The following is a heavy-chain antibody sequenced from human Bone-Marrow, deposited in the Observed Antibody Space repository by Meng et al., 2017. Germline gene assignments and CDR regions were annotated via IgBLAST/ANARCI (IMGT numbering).Heavy chain of an antibody. D-gene: IGHD6-19*01. CDR3: AKDKEADGSSGWYYFDY. CDR1: GFTFDDYA. J-gene: IGHJ4*02. Sequence: SLKISCAASGFTFDDYAMHWVRQAPGKGLEWVSGISWNSGSIGYADSVKGRFTISRDNAKNSLYLQMNSLRAEDTALYYCAKDKEADGSSGWYYFDYWGQGTLVT. V-gene: IGHV3-9*01. CDR2: ISWNSGSI.